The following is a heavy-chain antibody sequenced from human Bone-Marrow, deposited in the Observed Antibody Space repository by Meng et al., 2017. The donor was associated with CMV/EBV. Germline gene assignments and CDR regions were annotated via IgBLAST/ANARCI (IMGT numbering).Heavy chain of an antibody. Sequence: SETLSLTCTVSGGSISRSSYYWGWIRQPPGKGLEWIGSIYYSGSTYYNPSLKSRVTISVDTSKNQFSLKLSSVTAADTAVYYCASHQTQWAITTHFDYWGQGTLVTVSS. V-gene: IGHV4-39*01. CDR2: IYYSGST. CDR3: ASHQTQWAITTHFDY. J-gene: IGHJ4*02. D-gene: IGHD4-11*01. CDR1: GGSISRSSYY.